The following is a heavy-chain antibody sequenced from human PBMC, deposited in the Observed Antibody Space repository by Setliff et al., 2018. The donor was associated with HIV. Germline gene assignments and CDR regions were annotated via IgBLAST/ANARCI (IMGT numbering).Heavy chain of an antibody. CDR2: VNHKGVA. J-gene: IGHJ4*02. CDR3: TRAQIAAPRPFDY. CDR1: GGAFSGYY. D-gene: IGHD2-21*01. Sequence: SETLSLTCAVYGGAFSGYYWTWIRQSPGRGLEWIGEVNHKGVANYSPSLMRRATISAETSKNQFSLRLSSVTAADTALYFCTRAQIAAPRPFDYWGQGTLVTVSS. V-gene: IGHV4-34*01.